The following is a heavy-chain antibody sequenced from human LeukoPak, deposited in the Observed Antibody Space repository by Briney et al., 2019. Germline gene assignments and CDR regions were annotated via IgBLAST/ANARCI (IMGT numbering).Heavy chain of an antibody. Sequence: GGSLRLSCAASGFTLSTNWLHWVPQAPGKGLVWVSRIDSDGSRTSYADSVKGRFTISRDNAKNTLYLQKNSLRDEDTGVYYCARLIGYNYGYYFDDWGQGTQVTVSS. D-gene: IGHD5-18*01. CDR1: GFTLSTNW. CDR3: ARLIGYNYGYYFDD. J-gene: IGHJ4*02. V-gene: IGHV3-74*01. CDR2: IDSDGSRT.